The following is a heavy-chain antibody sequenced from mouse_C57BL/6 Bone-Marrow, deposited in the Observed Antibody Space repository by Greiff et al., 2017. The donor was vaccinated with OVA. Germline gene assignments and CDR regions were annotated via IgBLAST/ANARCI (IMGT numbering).Heavy chain of an antibody. CDR2: ISSGSSTI. J-gene: IGHJ2*01. CDR1: GFTFSDYG. D-gene: IGHD4-1*01. V-gene: IGHV5-17*01. Sequence: EVKLVESGGGLVKPGGSLKLSYAASGFTFSDYGMHWVRQAPEKGLEWVAYISSGSSTIYYADTVKGRFTISRDNAKNTLFLQMTSLRSEDTAMYYCAREHWYFDYWGQGTTLTVSS. CDR3: AREHWYFDY.